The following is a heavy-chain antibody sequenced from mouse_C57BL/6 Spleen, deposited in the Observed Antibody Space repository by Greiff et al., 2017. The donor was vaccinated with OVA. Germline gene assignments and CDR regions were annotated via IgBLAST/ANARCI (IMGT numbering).Heavy chain of an antibody. Sequence: QVQLQQPGAELVKPGASVKLSCKASGYTFTSYWMHWVKQRPGQGLEWIGIIHPNSGSTNYNEKFKSKATLTVDKSSSTAYMQLSSLTSEDASVCDCARSAEGRRFAYWGQGTLVTVSA. J-gene: IGHJ3*01. CDR3: ARSAEGRRFAY. CDR2: IHPNSGST. CDR1: GYTFTSYW. V-gene: IGHV1-64*01. D-gene: IGHD3-3*01.